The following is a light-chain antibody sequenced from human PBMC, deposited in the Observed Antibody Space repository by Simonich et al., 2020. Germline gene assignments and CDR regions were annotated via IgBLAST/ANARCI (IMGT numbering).Light chain of an antibody. J-gene: IGLJ3*02. Sequence: QSALTQPPSASGSPGQSVTISCTGTSSDVGGYNYVSWYQQHPGKAPKLMIYEVSTRPSGVPDRVSGSKSGNTASLTVSGLQAEDEADYYCSSYAGSNNLRVFGGGTKLTVL. CDR1: SSDVGGYNY. V-gene: IGLV2-8*01. CDR2: EVS. CDR3: SSYAGSNNLRV.